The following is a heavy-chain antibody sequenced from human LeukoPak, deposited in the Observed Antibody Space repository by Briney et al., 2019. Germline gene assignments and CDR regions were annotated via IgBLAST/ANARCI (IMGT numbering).Heavy chain of an antibody. CDR2: IYYSGST. Sequence: SETLSLTCTVSGGSVSSGSYYWSWIRQPPGKGLEWIGYIYYSGSTNYNPSLKSRVTISVDTSKNQFSLKLSSVTAADTAVYYCARDSRIVVVPAAPKNYYYGMDVWGQGTTVTVSS. D-gene: IGHD2-2*01. CDR1: GGSVSSGSYY. CDR3: ARDSRIVVVPAAPKNYYYGMDV. J-gene: IGHJ6*02. V-gene: IGHV4-61*01.